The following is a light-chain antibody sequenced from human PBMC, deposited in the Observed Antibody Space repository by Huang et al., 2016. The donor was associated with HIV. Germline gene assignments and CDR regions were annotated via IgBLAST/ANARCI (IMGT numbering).Light chain of an antibody. CDR2: DAS. CDR1: QSVSSSY. V-gene: IGKV3-20*01. CDR3: HQYGSSPRT. J-gene: IGKJ1*01. Sequence: EIVLTQSPGTLSLSPGERATLSCRASQSVSSSYLAWDQQKPGQAPRLLIYDASSRATGIPDRFSGSGSGTDFTLTISRLEPEDFAVYYCHQYGSSPRTFGQGTKVEIK.